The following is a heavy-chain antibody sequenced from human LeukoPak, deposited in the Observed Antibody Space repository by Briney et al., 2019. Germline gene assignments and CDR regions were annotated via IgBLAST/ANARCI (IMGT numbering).Heavy chain of an antibody. Sequence: PGGSLRLSCAASGFTFSSYGMHWVRQAPGKGLEWVAFIRYDGSNKYYADSVKGRFTISRDNAKNSLYLQMNSLRAEDTAVYYCARARVATITFGGDYWGQGTLVTVSS. CDR2: IRYDGSNK. CDR3: ARARVATITFGGDY. CDR1: GFTFSSYG. J-gene: IGHJ4*02. V-gene: IGHV3-30*02. D-gene: IGHD5-12*01.